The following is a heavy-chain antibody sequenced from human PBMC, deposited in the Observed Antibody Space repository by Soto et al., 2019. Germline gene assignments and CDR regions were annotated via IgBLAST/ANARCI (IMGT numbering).Heavy chain of an antibody. Sequence: EVQLVESGGGLVKPGGSLRLSCAASGFTFSNAWMSWVRQAPGKGLEWVGRIKSKTDGGTTDYAAPVKGRFTISRDDSKNTLYLQMNSLKTEDTAVYYCTTDYLATAAPNPYWGQETLVTFSS. CDR3: TTDYLATAAPNPY. D-gene: IGHD2-2*01. J-gene: IGHJ4*02. V-gene: IGHV3-15*01. CDR1: GFTFSNAW. CDR2: IKSKTDGGTT.